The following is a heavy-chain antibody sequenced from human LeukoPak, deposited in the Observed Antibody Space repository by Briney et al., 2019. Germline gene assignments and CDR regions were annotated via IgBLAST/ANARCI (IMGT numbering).Heavy chain of an antibody. CDR3: AGEWELLRGFFDY. J-gene: IGHJ4*02. CDR2: ISYDGSNK. CDR1: GFTFSSYA. Sequence: GGSLRLSCAASGFTFSSYAMHWVRQAPGKGLEWVAVISYDGSNKYYADSMKGRFTISRDNSKNTLYLQMNSLRAEDTAVYYCAGEWELLRGFFDYWGQGTLVTVSS. V-gene: IGHV3-30-3*01. D-gene: IGHD1-26*01.